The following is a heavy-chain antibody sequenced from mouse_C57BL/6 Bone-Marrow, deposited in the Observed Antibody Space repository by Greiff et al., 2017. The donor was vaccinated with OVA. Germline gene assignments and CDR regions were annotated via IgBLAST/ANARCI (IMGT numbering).Heavy chain of an antibody. Sequence: QVQLQQPGAELVKPGASVKMSCKASGYTFTSYWITWVKQRPGQGLEWIGDIYPGSGSTNYNEKFKSKATLTVDTSSSTAYMQLSSLTSEDSAVYYCARSELPHAWFAYWGQGTLVTVSA. D-gene: IGHD2-1*01. CDR1: GYTFTSYW. J-gene: IGHJ3*01. CDR3: ARSELPHAWFAY. CDR2: IYPGSGST. V-gene: IGHV1-55*01.